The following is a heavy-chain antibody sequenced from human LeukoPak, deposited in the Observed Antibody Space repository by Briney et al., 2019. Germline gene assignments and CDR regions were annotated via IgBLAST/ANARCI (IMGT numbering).Heavy chain of an antibody. CDR2: ITSSDNYI. CDR3: ARVQRAAAAIPGGSYNWFDP. Sequence: GGSLRLSCAASGFTFSSYAMSWVRQAPGMGLEWVSSITSSDNYIYYADSVKGRFTISRDNAKNSLYLQMNSLRAEDTAVYYCARVQRAAAAIPGGSYNWFDPWGQGTLVTVSS. V-gene: IGHV3-21*01. D-gene: IGHD6-13*01. CDR1: GFTFSSYA. J-gene: IGHJ5*02.